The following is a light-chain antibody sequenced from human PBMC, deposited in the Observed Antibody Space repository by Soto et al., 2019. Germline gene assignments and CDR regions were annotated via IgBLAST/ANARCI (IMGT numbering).Light chain of an antibody. CDR1: QGISSA. Sequence: AIQLTQSPSSLSASVGDRVTITCRASQGISSALAWYQQKPGKPPKVLTYDASSLESGVPSRFSGSGSGTDFTLTINSLQPEDFATYYCQQFNNYPLTFGGGTKVEIK. J-gene: IGKJ4*01. CDR3: QQFNNYPLT. CDR2: DAS. V-gene: IGKV1D-13*01.